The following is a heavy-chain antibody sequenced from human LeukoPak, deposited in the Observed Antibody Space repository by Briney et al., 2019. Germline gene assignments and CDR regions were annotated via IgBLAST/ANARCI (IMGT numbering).Heavy chain of an antibody. J-gene: IGHJ5*02. CDR1: GFTFSSYA. V-gene: IGHV3-23*01. D-gene: IGHD1-26*01. CDR3: AKANSGSYKGWFDP. CDR2: ISGSGGST. Sequence: GGSLRLSCAASGFTFSSYAMSWVRQAPGKGLEWVSAISGSGGSTYYADSVKGRFTISRDNSKNTLCLQMNSLRAEDTAVYYCAKANSGSYKGWFDPWGQGTLVTVSS.